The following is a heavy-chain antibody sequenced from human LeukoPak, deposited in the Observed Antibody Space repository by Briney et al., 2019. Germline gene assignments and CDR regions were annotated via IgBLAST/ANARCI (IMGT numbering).Heavy chain of an antibody. D-gene: IGHD4-23*01. CDR3: AREVVYGGPNFDY. CDR1: GDSISSYY. Sequence: SETLSLTCIVSGDSISSYYWSWIRQPPGKGLEWIGYTSHSGSTNSNPSLKSRVTISVDTSKNQFSLTLSSVTAADTAVYYCAREVVYGGPNFDYWGQGTLVTVSS. CDR2: TSHSGST. J-gene: IGHJ4*02. V-gene: IGHV4-59*01.